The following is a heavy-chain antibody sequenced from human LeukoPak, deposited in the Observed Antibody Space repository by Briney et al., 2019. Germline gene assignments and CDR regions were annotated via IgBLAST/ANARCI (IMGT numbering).Heavy chain of an antibody. D-gene: IGHD2-15*01. CDR3: ARDLGAYCSGGSCYS. CDR1: GFTFSSYS. V-gene: IGHV3-21*01. CDR2: ISSSSSYI. Sequence: GGSLRLSCAASGFTFSSYSMNWVRQAPGKGREWVSSISSSSSYIYYADSVKGRFTISRDNAKNSLYLQMNSLRAEDTAVYYCARDLGAYCSGGSCYSWGQGTLVTVSS. J-gene: IGHJ5*02.